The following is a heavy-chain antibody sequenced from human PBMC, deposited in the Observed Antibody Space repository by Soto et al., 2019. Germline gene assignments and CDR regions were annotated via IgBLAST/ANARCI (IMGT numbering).Heavy chain of an antibody. D-gene: IGHD3-22*01. CDR1: GYTLTSYY. V-gene: IGHV1-46*03. CDR3: ARANFYDKSGFHYWSYYYGMDV. J-gene: IGHJ6*02. CDR2: INPSGGST. Sequence: ASVKVSCKASGYTLTSYYMHWVRQAPGQGLEWLGIINPSGGSTSYAQKFQGRVTMTRDTSTNTVYMELSSLKSEDTAVYFCARANFYDKSGFHYWSYYYGMDVWGQ.